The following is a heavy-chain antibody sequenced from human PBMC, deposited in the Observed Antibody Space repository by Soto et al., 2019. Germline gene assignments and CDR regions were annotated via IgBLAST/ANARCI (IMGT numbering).Heavy chain of an antibody. V-gene: IGHV6-1*01. CDR2: TYYRSKWYN. CDR3: SRVSGSYFPYYYGMDV. D-gene: IGHD1-26*01. CDR1: GDSVSSNSAA. J-gene: IGHJ6*02. Sequence: QTLSLTCAISGDSVSSNSAAWNWIRQSPSIGIEWLGRTYYRSKWYNDYVVSVKSRITINPETSKNQFSLQLNSVTPEDTAVYYCSRVSGSYFPYYYGMDVWGQGTTVTVSS.